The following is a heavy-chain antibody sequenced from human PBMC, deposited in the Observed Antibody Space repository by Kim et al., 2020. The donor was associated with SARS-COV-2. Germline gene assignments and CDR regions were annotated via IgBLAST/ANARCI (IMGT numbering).Heavy chain of an antibody. Sequence: GGSLRLSCGGSGFTFSTHWMSWVRQAPGRGLEWVANIKEDGLKKYYVDSVKGRFTTSRDNAKDSLYLQMNSLRAEDTAVYYCARHIGNYLYGMDVCGQGTTVTVSS. J-gene: IGHJ6*01. CDR2: IKEDGLKK. V-gene: IGHV3-7*01. CDR1: GFTFSTHW. CDR3: ARHIGNYLYGMDV.